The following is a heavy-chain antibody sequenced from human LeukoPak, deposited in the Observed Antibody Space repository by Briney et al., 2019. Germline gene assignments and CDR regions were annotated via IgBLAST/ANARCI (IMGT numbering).Heavy chain of an antibody. Sequence: ASVKVSCKASGYTFTSYGISWVRHAPGQGLEWMGWISAYNGNTNYAQKLQGRVTMTTDTSTSTAYMELRSLRSDDTAVYYCARDLSGRLRFPTNFDYWGQGTLVTVSS. CDR2: ISAYNGNT. J-gene: IGHJ4*02. V-gene: IGHV1-18*01. CDR1: GYTFTSYG. CDR3: ARDLSGRLRFPTNFDY. D-gene: IGHD5-12*01.